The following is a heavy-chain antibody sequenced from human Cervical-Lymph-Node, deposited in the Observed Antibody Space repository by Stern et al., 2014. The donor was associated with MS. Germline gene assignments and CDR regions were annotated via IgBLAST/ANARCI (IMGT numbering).Heavy chain of an antibody. Sequence: EVHLVEYGGGLVQPGRSLRLSCAASGFIFDDYAMHWVRQAPGKGLEWVSTISWNSAIIGYADSVKGRFTISRDNAKNSLYLQMDSLRAEDTAFYYCTKGGESTSDSWGQGTLVTVSS. D-gene: IGHD4-17*01. CDR2: ISWNSAII. V-gene: IGHV3-9*01. CDR1: GFIFDDYA. J-gene: IGHJ4*02. CDR3: TKGGESTSDS.